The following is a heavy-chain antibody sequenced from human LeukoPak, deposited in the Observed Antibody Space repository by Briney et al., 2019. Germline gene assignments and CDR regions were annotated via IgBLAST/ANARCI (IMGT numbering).Heavy chain of an antibody. CDR2: IYQSGSA. CDR1: GGSISSSSYY. CDR3: ARDGQCLDH. Sequence: SETLSLTCTVSGGSISSSSYYWSWIRQPPGKGLEWIGYIYQSGSAYYNPSLKSRVTMSVDMSKNQFSLKLTSVTAADTAVYFCARDGQCLDHWGQGTLVTVSS. D-gene: IGHD6-19*01. J-gene: IGHJ4*02. V-gene: IGHV4-30-2*01.